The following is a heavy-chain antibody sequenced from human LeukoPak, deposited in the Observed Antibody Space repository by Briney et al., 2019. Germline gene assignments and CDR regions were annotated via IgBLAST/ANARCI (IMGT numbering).Heavy chain of an antibody. J-gene: IGHJ3*02. CDR1: GYTFTGYY. D-gene: IGHD1-26*01. CDR2: INPNSGGT. Sequence: ASVKVSCKASGYTFTGYYMHWVRQAPGQGLEWMGWINPNSGGTNYAQKFQGRVTMTRDTSISTAYMELSRLRSDDTAVYYCARSPYSGSYYWAFDIWGQGTMVTVSS. V-gene: IGHV1-2*02. CDR3: ARSPYSGSYYWAFDI.